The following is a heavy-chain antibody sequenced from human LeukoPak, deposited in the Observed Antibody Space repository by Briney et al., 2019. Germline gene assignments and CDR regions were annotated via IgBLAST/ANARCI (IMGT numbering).Heavy chain of an antibody. CDR2: ISAYNGNT. V-gene: IGHV1-18*01. CDR3: ARMNYYDSSGKNWFDP. Sequence: APVKVSCKASGYTFTSYGISWVRQAPGQGLEWMGWISAYNGNTNYAQKFQGRVTITADESTSTAYMELSSLISEDTAVYYCARMNYYDSSGKNWFDPWGQGTLVTVSS. J-gene: IGHJ5*02. CDR1: GYTFTSYG. D-gene: IGHD3-22*01.